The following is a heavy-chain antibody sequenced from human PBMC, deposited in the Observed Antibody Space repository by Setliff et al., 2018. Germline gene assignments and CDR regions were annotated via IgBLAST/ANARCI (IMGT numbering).Heavy chain of an antibody. V-gene: IGHV1-8*01. D-gene: IGHD2-15*01. CDR3: ARGEHIVSGDFYHYIDV. CDR2: MNPNSGNT. Sequence: ASVKVSCKAFGYTFAKYDINWVRQATGQGLEWMGWMNPNSGNTGYAQKFQGRVTMTRNTSISTAYMELRRLKSDDTAVYYCARGEHIVSGDFYHYIDVWGKGTTVTVSS. CDR1: GYTFAKYD. J-gene: IGHJ6*03.